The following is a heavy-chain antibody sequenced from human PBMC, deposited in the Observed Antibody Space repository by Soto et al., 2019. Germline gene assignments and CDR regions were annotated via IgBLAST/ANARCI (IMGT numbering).Heavy chain of an antibody. CDR2: IYYSGST. D-gene: IGHD1-1*01. CDR3: AREGTTVDSYYYYGMDV. Sequence: QVQLQESGPGLVKPSETLSLTCTVSGGSISSYYWSWIRQPPGKGLEWIGYIYYSGSTNYNPSLKRPVTISVDTSQNQCSLKLSSVTAADTAVYYCAREGTTVDSYYYYGMDVWGQGTTVTVSS. CDR1: GGSISSYY. V-gene: IGHV4-59*01. J-gene: IGHJ6*02.